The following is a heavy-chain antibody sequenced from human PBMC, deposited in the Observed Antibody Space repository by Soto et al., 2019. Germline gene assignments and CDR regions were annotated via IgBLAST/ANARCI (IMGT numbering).Heavy chain of an antibody. CDR1: GFTFSSYS. CDR3: ARGETYYDFWSGNYGMDV. V-gene: IGHV3-48*02. J-gene: IGHJ6*02. Sequence: EVQLVESGGGLVQPGGSLRLSCAASGFTFSSYSMNWVRQAPGKGLEWVSYISSSSSTIYYADSVKGRFTISRDNAKISLYLQMNSLRDEDTAVYYCARGETYYDFWSGNYGMDVWGQGTTVTVSS. CDR2: ISSSSSTI. D-gene: IGHD3-3*01.